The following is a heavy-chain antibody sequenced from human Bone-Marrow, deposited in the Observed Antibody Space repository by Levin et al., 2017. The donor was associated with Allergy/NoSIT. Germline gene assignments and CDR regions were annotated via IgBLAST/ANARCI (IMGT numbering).Heavy chain of an antibody. J-gene: IGHJ4*01. D-gene: IGHD3-9*01. V-gene: IGHV3-23*01. Sequence: PGGSLRLSCAASGFTFTNYAMGWVRQAPGKGLTWVGGISGSGGSTKYADSVQGRFTISRDNSNNTLYLQMNSLRAEDTAVYYCATRAPLDYFDWLNYYFDNWGHGTLVTVSS. CDR1: GFTFTNYA. CDR3: ATRAPLDYFDWLNYYFDN. CDR2: ISGSGGST.